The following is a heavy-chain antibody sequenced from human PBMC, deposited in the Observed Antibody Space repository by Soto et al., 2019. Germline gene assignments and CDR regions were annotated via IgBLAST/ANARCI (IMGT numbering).Heavy chain of an antibody. Sequence: EVQLVASGGGLVQPGGSLRLSCVASGITSSSTWMHWVRQGPGEGLVWVSSINSDGSRKNYADPVKGRFAISRDNAKNTLYLEMNSLRAEDTAVYYCGREERGDGAAFDIWGQGTMVTISS. CDR2: INSDGSRK. D-gene: IGHD1-1*01. V-gene: IGHV3-74*01. J-gene: IGHJ3*02. CDR1: GITSSSTW. CDR3: GREERGDGAAFDI.